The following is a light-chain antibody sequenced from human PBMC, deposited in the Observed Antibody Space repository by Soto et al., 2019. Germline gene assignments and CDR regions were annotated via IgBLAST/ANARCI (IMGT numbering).Light chain of an antibody. Sequence: EIVLAQSPGTLSLSPGERATLSCRASQSVSSTYLAWFQQKPGQAPRLLMYGASNRATGIPDRFSGSGSGTGFTLTISRLEPEDFAVYYCQQYDTSPWTFGQGTKVEV. CDR2: GAS. CDR1: QSVSSTY. V-gene: IGKV3-20*01. J-gene: IGKJ1*01. CDR3: QQYDTSPWT.